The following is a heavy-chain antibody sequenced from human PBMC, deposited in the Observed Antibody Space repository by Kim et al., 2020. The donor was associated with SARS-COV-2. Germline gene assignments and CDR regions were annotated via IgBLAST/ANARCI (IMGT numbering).Heavy chain of an antibody. CDR2: ISGSGGST. CDR3: AKDGILNIVVVPAAFDY. Sequence: GGSLRLSCAASGFTFSSYAMSWVRQAPGKGLEWVSAISGSGGSTYYADSVKGRFTISRDNSKNTLYLQMNSLRAEDTAVYYCAKDGILNIVVVPAAFDYWGQGTLVTVSS. CDR1: GFTFSSYA. D-gene: IGHD2-2*01. V-gene: IGHV3-23*01. J-gene: IGHJ4*02.